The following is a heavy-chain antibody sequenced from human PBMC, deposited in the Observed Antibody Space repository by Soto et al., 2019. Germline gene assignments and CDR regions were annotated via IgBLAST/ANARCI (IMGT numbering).Heavy chain of an antibody. Sequence: SETLSLTCAVYGGSFSGYYCNWIRQPPGKGLEWIANIIHSGSTYYNPSLRSRVSISLDTSKNQFSLNLSSVTAADTAVYYCVKHGQWFLRNYWGQGTLVTVSS. J-gene: IGHJ4*02. V-gene: IGHV4-34*12. CDR3: VKHGQWFLRNY. CDR1: GGSFSGYY. CDR2: IIHSGST. D-gene: IGHD3-22*01.